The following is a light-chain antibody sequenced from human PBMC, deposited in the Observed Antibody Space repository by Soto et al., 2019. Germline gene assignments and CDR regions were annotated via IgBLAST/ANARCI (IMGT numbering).Light chain of an antibody. Sequence: EIVLTQSPGTLSLSPGERATLSCWASQSVSGNFLAWYQVKPGQAPRLVVYGASTRASGFPDRFSGSGSGTDFTLTISRLEPEDVAVYYCQQYEAVVTFGQGTKVDI. CDR1: QSVSGNF. V-gene: IGKV3-20*01. CDR2: GAS. J-gene: IGKJ1*01. CDR3: QQYEAVVT.